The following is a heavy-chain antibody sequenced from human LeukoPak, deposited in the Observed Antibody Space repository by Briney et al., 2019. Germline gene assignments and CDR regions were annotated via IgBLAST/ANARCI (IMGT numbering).Heavy chain of an antibody. V-gene: IGHV4-61*08. J-gene: IGHJ4*02. D-gene: IGHD2-2*01. CDR3: AREYCSSTSCPLDY. CDR1: GGSISSGGYY. Sequence: PSETLSLTCTVSGGSISSGGYYWSWIRQHPGKGLEWIGYIYYSGSTNYNPSLKSQVTISVDTSKNQFSLKLSSVTAADTAVYYCAREYCSSTSCPLDYWGQGTLVTVSS. CDR2: IYYSGST.